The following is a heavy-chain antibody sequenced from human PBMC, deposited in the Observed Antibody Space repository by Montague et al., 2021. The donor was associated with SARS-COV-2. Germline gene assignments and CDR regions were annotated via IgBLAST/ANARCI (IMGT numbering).Heavy chain of an antibody. CDR3: ARDYSSYYYYMDV. CDR2: ISYDGSNK. Sequence: SLRLSFAASGFTFSSYAMHWVRQAPGKGLEWVAVISYDGSNKYYADSVKGRFTISRDNSKNTLYLQMNSLRAEDTAVYYCARDYSSYYYYMDVWGKGTTVTVSS. CDR1: GFTFSSYA. V-gene: IGHV3-30*04. J-gene: IGHJ6*03. D-gene: IGHD4-11*01.